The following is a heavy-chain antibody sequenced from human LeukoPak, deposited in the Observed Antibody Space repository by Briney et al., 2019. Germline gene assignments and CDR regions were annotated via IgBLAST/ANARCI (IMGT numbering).Heavy chain of an antibody. CDR2: ISAYNGNT. Sequence: ASVKVSCKASGYTFTSYGISWVRQAPGQGLEWMGWISAYNGNTNYAQKLQGRVTMTTDTSTSTAYMELRSLRSDDTAVYYCARDIRLAYDYVWGSYRVYYFDYWGQGTLVTVSS. J-gene: IGHJ4*02. CDR3: ARDIRLAYDYVWGSYRVYYFDY. V-gene: IGHV1-18*01. D-gene: IGHD3-16*02. CDR1: GYTFTSYG.